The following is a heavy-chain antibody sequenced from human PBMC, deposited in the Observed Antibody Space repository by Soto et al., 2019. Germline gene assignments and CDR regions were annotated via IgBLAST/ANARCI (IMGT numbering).Heavy chain of an antibody. V-gene: IGHV4-59*08. J-gene: IGHJ3*02. CDR3: ARRYGGALDI. Sequence: SETLSLTCAVSGGSISSYYWSWIRQPPGKGLEWIGYIYYSGSTNYNPSLKSRVTISVDTSKNQFSLKLSSVTAADTAVYYCARRYGGALDIWGQGTMVTVSS. CDR2: IYYSGST. CDR1: GGSISSYY. D-gene: IGHD1-20*01.